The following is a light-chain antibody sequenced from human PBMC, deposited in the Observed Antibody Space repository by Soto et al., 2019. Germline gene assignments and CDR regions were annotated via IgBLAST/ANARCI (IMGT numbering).Light chain of an antibody. CDR3: QQRGNRPPWT. CDR1: QSVGKY. CDR2: DAS. Sequence: EIVMTQSPATLSLSPGERATLSCRASQSVGKYLVWYQQKPGQAPRLPIYDASNRATGIPARFSGSGSGTDFTLTISSLEPEDFAVYYCQQRGNRPPWTFGQGTKVDI. J-gene: IGKJ1*01. V-gene: IGKV3-11*01.